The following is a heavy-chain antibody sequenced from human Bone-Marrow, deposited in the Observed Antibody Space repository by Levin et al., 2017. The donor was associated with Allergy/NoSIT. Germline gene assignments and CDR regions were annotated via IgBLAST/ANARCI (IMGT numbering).Heavy chain of an antibody. CDR3: ARVSELRTLGKLFSYSPDS. CDR2: IHYGGSR. V-gene: IGHV4-31*03. D-gene: IGHD2-15*01. CDR1: GDFISNDIYY. J-gene: IGHJ4*02. Sequence: SETLSLTCTVSGDFISNDIYYWGWLRQHPGKGLEWIGYIHYGGSRSRNPSLRSRVSLSVDTSKNQFSLELTPVTAAATAAYCCARVSELRTLGKLFSYSPDSWGQGTLVTVAS.